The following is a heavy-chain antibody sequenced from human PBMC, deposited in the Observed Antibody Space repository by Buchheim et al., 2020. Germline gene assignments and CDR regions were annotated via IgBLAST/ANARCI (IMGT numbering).Heavy chain of an antibody. Sequence: EVQLLESGGGLVQPGGSLRLSCAASGFTFSSYAMSWVRQAPGKGLEWVSAISGGGGSTFYVDSVKGRFTISSDPSKNTLSLQMSSLRAEDTAVYYCAKDTGNYYGSGSFFDYWGQGTL. D-gene: IGHD3-10*01. CDR2: ISGGGGST. CDR1: GFTFSSYA. CDR3: AKDTGNYYGSGSFFDY. J-gene: IGHJ4*02. V-gene: IGHV3-23*01.